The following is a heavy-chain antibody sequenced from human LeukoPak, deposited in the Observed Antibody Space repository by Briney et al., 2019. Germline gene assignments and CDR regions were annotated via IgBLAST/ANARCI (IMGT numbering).Heavy chain of an antibody. D-gene: IGHD1-26*01. V-gene: IGHV3-23*01. Sequence: GGSLRLSCAASGFTFSSYAMMWVRQAPGKGLEWVSTIVASYEGTFYANSVKGRFTISRDNSRSTKSLQMDSLGAEDTAVYYCARALDGMGAIVGGGFDSWGQGTLVTVSS. CDR2: IVASYEGT. CDR1: GFTFSSYA. J-gene: IGHJ4*02. CDR3: ARALDGMGAIVGGGFDS.